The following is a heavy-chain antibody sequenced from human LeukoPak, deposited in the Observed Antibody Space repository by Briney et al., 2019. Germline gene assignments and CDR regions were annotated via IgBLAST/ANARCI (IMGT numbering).Heavy chain of an antibody. CDR2: INHSGST. V-gene: IGHV4-34*01. CDR3: ARAVLRSVTTKISSSAYYYYGMDV. CDR1: GGSFSGYY. J-gene: IGHJ6*02. Sequence: SETLSLTCAVYGGSFSGYYWSWIRQPPGKGLEWIGEINHSGSTNYNPSLKSRVTISVDTSKNQFSLKLSSVTAADTAVYYCARAVLRSVTTKISSSAYYYYGMDVWGQGTTVTVSS. D-gene: IGHD4-17*01.